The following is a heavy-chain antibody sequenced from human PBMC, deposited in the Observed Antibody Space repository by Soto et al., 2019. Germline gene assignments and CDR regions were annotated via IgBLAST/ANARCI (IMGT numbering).Heavy chain of an antibody. J-gene: IGHJ4*02. Sequence: ASVKVSCKASGYTFTSYGISWVRQAPGQGLEWMGWISAYNGNTNYAQKLQGRVTMTTDTSTSTAYMELRSLRSDDTAVYYCARATYDYGDYWLDYWGQGTLVTVSS. D-gene: IGHD4-17*01. V-gene: IGHV1-18*04. CDR2: ISAYNGNT. CDR3: ARATYDYGDYWLDY. CDR1: GYTFTSYG.